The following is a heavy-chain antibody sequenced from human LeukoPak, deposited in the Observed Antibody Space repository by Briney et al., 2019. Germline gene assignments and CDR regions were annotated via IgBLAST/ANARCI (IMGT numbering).Heavy chain of an antibody. D-gene: IGHD6-13*01. V-gene: IGHV1-18*01. J-gene: IGHJ5*02. CDR1: GYTFTSYG. CDR2: ISSYNGNT. Sequence: GASVKVSCKASGYTFTSYGISWVRQAPGQGLEWMGWISSYNGNTNYAQKLQGRVTMTTDTSTSTAYMELRSLRSDDTAVYYCARDRGSSSSRQNWFDPWGQGTLVTVSS. CDR3: ARDRGSSSSRQNWFDP.